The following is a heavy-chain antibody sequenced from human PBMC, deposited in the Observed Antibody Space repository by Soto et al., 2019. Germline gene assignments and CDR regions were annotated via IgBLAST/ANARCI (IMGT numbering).Heavy chain of an antibody. J-gene: IGHJ4*02. CDR1: GGSFGDYI. Sequence: SETLSLTCAVYGGSFGDYIWTWIRQPPGKGLEWIGEINQSGSTYYNPSLKSRVTILIDTSKNQLSLKLSSVTAADAAVYYCARAYGGNSGVCDYWGQGTLVTVS. D-gene: IGHD4-17*01. CDR2: INQSGST. V-gene: IGHV4-34*01. CDR3: ARAYGGNSGVCDY.